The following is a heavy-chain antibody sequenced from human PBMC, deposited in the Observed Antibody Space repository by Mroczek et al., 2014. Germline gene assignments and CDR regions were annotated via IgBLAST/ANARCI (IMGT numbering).Heavy chain of an antibody. J-gene: IGHJ6*02. Sequence: QVQLQESGAEVKKPGASVKVSCKASGYTFTGYYMHWVRQAPGQGLEWMGWINPNSGGTNYAQKFQGRVTMTRDTSISTAYMXLSRLRSDDTAVYYCARLLWFGSYSGGYGMDVVGPRDHGH. CDR2: INPNSGGT. D-gene: IGHD3-10*01. CDR3: ARLLWFGSYSGGYGMDV. CDR1: GYTFTGYY. V-gene: IGHV1-2*02.